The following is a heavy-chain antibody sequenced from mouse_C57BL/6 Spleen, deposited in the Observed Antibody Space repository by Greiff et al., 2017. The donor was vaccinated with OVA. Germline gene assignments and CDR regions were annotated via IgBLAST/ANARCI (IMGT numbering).Heavy chain of an antibody. CDR2: ISDGGSYT. D-gene: IGHD2-1*01. CDR1: GFTFSSYA. V-gene: IGHV5-4*01. CDR3: AREGGYGKGYFDY. J-gene: IGHJ2*01. Sequence: EVHLVESGGGLVKPGGSLKLSCAASGFTFSSYAMSWVRQTPEKRLEWVATISDGGSYTYYPDNVKGRFTISRDNAKNNLYLQMSHLKSEDTAMYYCAREGGYGKGYFDYWGQGTTLTVSS.